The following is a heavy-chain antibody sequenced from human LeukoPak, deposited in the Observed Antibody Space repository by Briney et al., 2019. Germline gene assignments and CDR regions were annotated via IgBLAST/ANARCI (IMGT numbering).Heavy chain of an antibody. CDR2: INSDGSST. D-gene: IGHD5-18*01. Sequence: GGTLRLSCAASGFTFNNYGMSWVRQAPGKGLAWVSRINSDGSSTSYADSVKGRFTISRDNAKNTLYLQMNSLRAEDTAVYYCARWRYSYGYSVDYWGQGTLVTVSS. CDR3: ARWRYSYGYSVDY. V-gene: IGHV3-74*01. CDR1: GFTFNNYG. J-gene: IGHJ4*02.